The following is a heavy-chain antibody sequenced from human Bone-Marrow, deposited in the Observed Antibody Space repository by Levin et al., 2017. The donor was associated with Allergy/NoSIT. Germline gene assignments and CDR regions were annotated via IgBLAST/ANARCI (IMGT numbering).Heavy chain of an antibody. J-gene: IGHJ5*02. CDR1: GGTFSSYT. CDR3: AREGEPHRLQFPAGGYNWFDP. V-gene: IGHV1-69*04. Sequence: GASVKVSCKASGGTFSSYTISWVRQAPGQGLEWMGRIIPILGIANYAQKFQGRVTITADKSTSTAYMELSSLRSEDTAVYYCAREGEPHRLQFPAGGYNWFDPWGQGTLVTVSS. D-gene: IGHD4-11*01. CDR2: IIPILGIA.